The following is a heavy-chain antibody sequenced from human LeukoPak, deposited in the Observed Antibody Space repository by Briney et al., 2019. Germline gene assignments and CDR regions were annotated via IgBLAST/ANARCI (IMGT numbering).Heavy chain of an antibody. CDR3: ANEAFMTETDAFDF. J-gene: IGHJ3*01. V-gene: IGHV3-23*01. CDR2: ICGRGGNT. CDR1: GFTLTSYA. Sequence: GGSLRLSCAASGFTLTSYAMSWVRQAPGKGLEWVSLICGRGGNTYYADSVKGRFTISRDNSKNTLSLQMNSLRAEDTAVYYCANEAFMTETDAFDFWGHGTMVTVSS. D-gene: IGHD3-16*01.